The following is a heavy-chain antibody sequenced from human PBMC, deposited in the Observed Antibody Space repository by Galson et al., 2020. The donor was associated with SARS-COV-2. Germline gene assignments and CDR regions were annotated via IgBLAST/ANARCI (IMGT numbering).Heavy chain of an antibody. CDR2: IYITGST. CDR3: VRDDGIAPYDH. V-gene: IGHV3-53*05. CDR1: GFSVSSKY. D-gene: IGHD2-15*01. J-gene: IGHJ4*02. Sequence: METGGSLRLSCAASGFSVSSKYMNWVRQAPGKGLEWVPVIYITGSTNYADSVRGRFTISRDTSKNMVYLQMNSLRAEDTAVYYCVRDDGIAPYDHWGQGTLVTVAS.